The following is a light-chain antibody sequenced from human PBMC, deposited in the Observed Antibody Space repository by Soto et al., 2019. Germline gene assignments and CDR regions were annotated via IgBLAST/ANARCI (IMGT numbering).Light chain of an antibody. J-gene: IGKJ2*01. CDR2: DAS. CDR1: QRVSSY. V-gene: IGKV3-11*01. Sequence: EIVLTQSPATLSLSPGERATLSCRASQRVSSYLAWYQQKPGQAPRLLIYDASNSSTGIPARFSGSGSGTDFALTVSSLEPGDLAVSYCQQRSTWPPTLGQGNKLETK. CDR3: QQRSTWPPT.